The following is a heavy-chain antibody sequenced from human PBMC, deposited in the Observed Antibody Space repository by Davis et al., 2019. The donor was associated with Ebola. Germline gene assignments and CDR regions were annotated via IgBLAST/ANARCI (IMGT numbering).Heavy chain of an antibody. CDR3: ARDESYRIDF. V-gene: IGHV3-74*01. Sequence: SLKISCSASGFTFSNHWMYWVRQAPGQGLVYLSRINGDGSRTGYADSVEGRFTISRDNNKNTLYLQMNSLRAEDTAVYYCARDESYRIDFWGQGTLVTVSS. J-gene: IGHJ4*02. CDR2: INGDGSRT. CDR1: GFTFSNHW. D-gene: IGHD3-10*01.